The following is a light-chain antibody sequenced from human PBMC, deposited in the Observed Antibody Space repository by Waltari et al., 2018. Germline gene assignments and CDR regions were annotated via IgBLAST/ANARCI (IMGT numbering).Light chain of an antibody. J-gene: IGKJ1*01. CDR1: QSLLHSDGRTY. V-gene: IGKV2D-29*01. CDR2: EVS. Sequence: DILLTQSPLSLSVTPGQPASISCKSSQSLLHSDGRTYLYWYLRKPGQPPQLLIHEVSNRFSGAPDRFSGSGSGTDFTLKISRVETEDVGLYYCMQSIQLPRTFGQGTKVEIK. CDR3: MQSIQLPRT.